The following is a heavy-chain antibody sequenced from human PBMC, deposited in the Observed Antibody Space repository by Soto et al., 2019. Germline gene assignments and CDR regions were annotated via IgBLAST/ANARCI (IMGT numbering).Heavy chain of an antibody. CDR2: IYYSGST. CDR3: AREDLVSEGNRRWFDY. Sequence: QVQLQESGPGLVKPSQTLSLTCTVSGGSISSGGYYWSWIRQHPGKGLEWIGYIYYSGSTYYNPSLKSRVTISVDTSKNQFSLKLSSVTAADTAVYYCAREDLVSEGNRRWFDYWGQGTLVTVSS. V-gene: IGHV4-31*03. CDR1: GGSISSGGYY. J-gene: IGHJ4*02. D-gene: IGHD1-1*01.